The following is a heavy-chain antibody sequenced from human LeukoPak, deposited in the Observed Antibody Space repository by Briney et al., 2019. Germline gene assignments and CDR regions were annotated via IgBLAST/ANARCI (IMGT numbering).Heavy chain of an antibody. CDR2: IYHSGST. CDR3: ARDLLSHDYGDYVGLFDY. V-gene: IGHV4-38-2*02. CDR1: GYSISSGYY. Sequence: PSETLSLTCTVSGYSISSGYYWDWIRQPPGKGLEWIGSIYHSGSTFYNPSLKNRVTISVDTSKNQFSLQLNSVTPEDTAVYYCARDLLSHDYGDYVGLFDYWGQGTLVTVSS. J-gene: IGHJ4*02. D-gene: IGHD4-17*01.